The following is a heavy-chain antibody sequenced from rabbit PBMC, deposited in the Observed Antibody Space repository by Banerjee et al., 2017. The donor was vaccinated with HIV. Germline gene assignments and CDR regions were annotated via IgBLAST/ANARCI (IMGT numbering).Heavy chain of an antibody. CDR1: GFSFSGDYY. Sequence: QSLEESGGDLVKPGASLTLTCTASGFSFSGDYYICWVRQAPGKGLEWIGCIYTGSSGGTYYASWAKGRFTISKTSSTTVTLQMTSLTAADTATHFCARGSYGYGPFNLWGQGTLVTVS. J-gene: IGHJ4*01. D-gene: IGHD6-1*01. CDR2: IYTGSSGGT. V-gene: IGHV1S40*01. CDR3: ARGSYGYGPFNL.